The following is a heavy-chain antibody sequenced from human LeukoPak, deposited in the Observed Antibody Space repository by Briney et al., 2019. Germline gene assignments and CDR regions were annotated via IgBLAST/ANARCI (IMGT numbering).Heavy chain of an antibody. CDR1: GYAISSGYY. D-gene: IGHD3/OR15-3a*01. J-gene: IGHJ3*02. V-gene: IGHV4-38-2*02. CDR3: ARDGQMTPLDI. Sequence: PSETLSLTCTVSGYAISSGYYWCWIRQPPGKGLEWIGSIYHSGSTYYNPSLKSRVTISVDTSKNQFSLKLSSVTAADTAVYYCARDGQMTPLDIWGQGTMVTVSS. CDR2: IYHSGST.